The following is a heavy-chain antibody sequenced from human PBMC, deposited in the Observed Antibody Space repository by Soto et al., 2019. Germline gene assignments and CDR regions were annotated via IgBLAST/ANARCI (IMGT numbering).Heavy chain of an antibody. CDR3: AQIGDSSSVSLPLVLLDH. V-gene: IGHV3-23*01. Sequence: GGSLRLSFAASGFTFSSYAMSWVRQSPGKGLEWVSAIPGSSSSTYYAGSVKGRFTISRDNSKNTLYLQMNSLRVEDTAVYYCAQIGDSSSVSLPLVLLDHWGRGARVTVSS. J-gene: IGHJ6*01. CDR1: GFTFSSYA. D-gene: IGHD6-6*01. CDR2: IPGSSSST.